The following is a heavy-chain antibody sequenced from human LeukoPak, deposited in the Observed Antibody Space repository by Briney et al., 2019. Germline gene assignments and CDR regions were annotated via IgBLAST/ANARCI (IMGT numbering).Heavy chain of an antibody. D-gene: IGHD6-13*01. CDR2: IDCKSGDT. Sequence: ASVKVSCKASGYTFTDYFIDWVRQAPGQEHEWMGWIDCKSGDTNFAQKFQGRVTMTRDTSTRTAYMDLFRLMSDDTATYYCARDIAPSGSWWLDSWGQGTLVVVSS. CDR3: ARDIAPSGSWWLDS. V-gene: IGHV1-2*02. CDR1: GYTFTDYF. J-gene: IGHJ5*01.